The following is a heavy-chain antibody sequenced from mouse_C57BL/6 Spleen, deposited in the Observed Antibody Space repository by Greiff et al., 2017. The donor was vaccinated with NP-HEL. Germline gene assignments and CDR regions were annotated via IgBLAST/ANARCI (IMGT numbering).Heavy chain of an antibody. CDR3: ARDHNYDGPFDY. D-gene: IGHD2-3*01. V-gene: IGHV5-4*01. Sequence: EVMLVESGGGLVKPGGSLKLSCAASGFTFSSYAMSWVRQTPEKRLEWVATISDGGNYTYYPDNVKGRFTISRDNAKNNLYLQMSHLKSEDTAMNYCARDHNYDGPFDYWGQGTTLTVSS. CDR2: ISDGGNYT. CDR1: GFTFSSYA. J-gene: IGHJ2*01.